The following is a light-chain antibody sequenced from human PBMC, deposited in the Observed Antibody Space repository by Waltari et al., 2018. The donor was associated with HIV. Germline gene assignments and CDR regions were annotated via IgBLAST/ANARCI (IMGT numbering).Light chain of an antibody. V-gene: IGLV1-44*01. J-gene: IGLJ3*02. Sequence: QYVLTPSPDSSGTPGQMVTITCSGDTSNIGQNSVNCYQQLPGLAPKLLVYSVNQRPSGVPDRFSGSKSGSSASLVISGLHSDDEATYYCSSLDDTQNGHVMFGGGTKLTVL. CDR2: SVN. CDR3: SSLDDTQNGHVM. CDR1: TSNIGQNS.